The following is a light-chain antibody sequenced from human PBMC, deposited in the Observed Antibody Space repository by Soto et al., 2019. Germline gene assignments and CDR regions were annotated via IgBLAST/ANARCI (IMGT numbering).Light chain of an antibody. Sequence: IVLTQSPGTPSLSPGERGTLSCRASQSLTSNSLASSQKRPGQAPRLLVYGASTRVTDIPDRFSGSGSGTDFTLTINALEPDDFPVYYCQQYGDSPPSTFGQGTKVEV. CDR1: QSLTSNS. J-gene: IGKJ1*01. CDR2: GAS. CDR3: QQYGDSPPST. V-gene: IGKV3-20*01.